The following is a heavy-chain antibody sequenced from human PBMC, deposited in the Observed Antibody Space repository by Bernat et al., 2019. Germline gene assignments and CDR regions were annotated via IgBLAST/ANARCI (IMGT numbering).Heavy chain of an antibody. V-gene: IGHV1-18*01. CDR2: MSAYNGNT. J-gene: IGHJ2*01. D-gene: IGHD3-3*01. Sequence: QVQLVPSGAEVKKPGASLKVSCKAFGYTFTSYSITWVRQAPGQGLEWMGWMSAYNGNTNYAQSLQGRVTMTRDASTTTAYMELRILTSDDTAVYYCARVGSGYYTFWYLDFWGRGTLVTVSS. CDR1: GYTFTSYS. CDR3: ARVGSGYYTFWYLDF.